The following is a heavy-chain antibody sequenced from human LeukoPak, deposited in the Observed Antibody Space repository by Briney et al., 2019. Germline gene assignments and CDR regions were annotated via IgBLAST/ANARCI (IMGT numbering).Heavy chain of an antibody. D-gene: IGHD3-22*01. CDR3: ARGYLRGYHYYFDY. Sequence: SVKVSCKASGYAFTSYGISWVRQAPGQGLEWMGGIIPIFGTANYAQKFQGRVTITADESTSTAYMELSSLRSEDTAVYYCARGYLRGYHYYFDYWGQGTLVTVSS. J-gene: IGHJ4*02. CDR2: IIPIFGTA. V-gene: IGHV1-69*13. CDR1: GYAFTSYG.